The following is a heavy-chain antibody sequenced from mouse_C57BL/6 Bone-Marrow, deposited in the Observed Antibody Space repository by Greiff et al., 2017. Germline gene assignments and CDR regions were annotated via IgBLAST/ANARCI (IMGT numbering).Heavy chain of an antibody. Sequence: VKLVESGAELVRPGASVKLSCKASGYTFTDYYINWVKQRPGQGLEWIARIYPGSGNTYYNEKFKGKATLTAEKSSSTAYMQLSSLTSEDSAVYFCAREGLYYGSSYGYWGQGTTLTVSS. CDR1: GYTFTDYY. CDR2: IYPGSGNT. J-gene: IGHJ2*01. CDR3: AREGLYYGSSYGY. V-gene: IGHV1-76*01. D-gene: IGHD1-1*01.